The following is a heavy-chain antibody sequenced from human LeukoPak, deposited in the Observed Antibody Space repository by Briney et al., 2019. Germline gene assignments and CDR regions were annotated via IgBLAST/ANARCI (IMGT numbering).Heavy chain of an antibody. Sequence: PGGSLRLSCAASGFTFSSYAMSWVRQAPGKGLEWVSAISGSGGSTYYADSVKGRFTISRDNSKNTLYLQMNSLRVDDTAVYYCARGRVVVTAQFRAGINFWGQGTLVTVSS. CDR1: GFTFSSYA. D-gene: IGHD2-21*02. V-gene: IGHV3-23*01. CDR2: ISGSGGST. CDR3: ARGRVVVTAQFRAGINF. J-gene: IGHJ4*02.